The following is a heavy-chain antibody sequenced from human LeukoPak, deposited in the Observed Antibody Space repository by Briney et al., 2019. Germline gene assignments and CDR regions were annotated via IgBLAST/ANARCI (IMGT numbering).Heavy chain of an antibody. J-gene: IGHJ4*02. D-gene: IGHD1-26*01. CDR2: IYYSGST. CDR3: ASLVGTITVGWAEGEDY. CDR1: GGSISSSSYY. V-gene: IGHV4-39*07. Sequence: NPSETLSLTCTVSGGSISSSSYYWGWIRQPPGKGLEWIGSIYYSGSTYYNPSLKSRVTISVDTSKNQFSLKLSSVTAADTAVYYCASLVGTITVGWAEGEDYWGQGTLVTVSS.